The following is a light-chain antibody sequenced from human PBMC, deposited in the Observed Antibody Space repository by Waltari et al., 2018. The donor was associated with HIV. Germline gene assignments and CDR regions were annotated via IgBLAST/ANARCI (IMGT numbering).Light chain of an antibody. V-gene: IGLV2-8*01. Sequence: QSALTQPPSASGSLGQSVTISCTGTSSDVGGYNYVSWYHQYPGEAPKLIIYDVNKRPSGVPDRFSCSKSGNTASLTVSGLQGEDEAQYYCSAYAGSNNLVLFGGGTKLTVL. J-gene: IGLJ2*01. CDR2: DVN. CDR3: SAYAGSNNLVL. CDR1: SSDVGGYNY.